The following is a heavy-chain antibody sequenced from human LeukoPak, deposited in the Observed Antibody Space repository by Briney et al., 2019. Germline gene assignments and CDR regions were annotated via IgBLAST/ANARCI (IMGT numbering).Heavy chain of an antibody. D-gene: IGHD2-2*02. CDR2: INHSGST. CDR1: GGSFSGYY. J-gene: IGHJ6*02. V-gene: IGHV4-34*01. Sequence: SETLPLTCAVQGGSFSGYYWIWIPQPPGKGREGMGEINHSGSTNYHPSLKSRVTISLDTSKNQFSLKPSSVTAADTAVYYCARTRIVVVPAAIPPGYGYYYYGMDVWGQGTTVTVSS. CDR3: ARTRIVVVPAAIPPGYGYYYYGMDV.